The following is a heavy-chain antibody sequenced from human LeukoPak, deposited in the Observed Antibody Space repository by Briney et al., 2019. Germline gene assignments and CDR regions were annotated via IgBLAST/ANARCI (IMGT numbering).Heavy chain of an antibody. D-gene: IGHD5-18*01. CDR3: ASSDTAMALRGYYYYMDV. Sequence: GASVKVSCKASGGTFISSAITWVRQAPGQGLEWMGWINPNSGGTNYAQKFQGRVTMTRDTSISTAYMELSRLRSDDTAVYYCASSDTAMALRGYYYYMDVWGKGTTVTVSS. CDR1: GGTFISSA. J-gene: IGHJ6*03. V-gene: IGHV1-2*02. CDR2: INPNSGGT.